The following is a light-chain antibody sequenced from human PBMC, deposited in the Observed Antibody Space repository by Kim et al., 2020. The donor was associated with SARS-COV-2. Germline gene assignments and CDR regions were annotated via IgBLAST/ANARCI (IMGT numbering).Light chain of an antibody. J-gene: IGKJ1*01. CDR1: QGISSY. V-gene: IGKV1-8*01. Sequence: AIRMTQSPSSFSASTGDRVTITCRASQGISSYLAWYQQKPGKAPELLIYAASTLQSGVPSRFSGSGSGTDFTLTISCLQSEDFATYYCQQYYSYLRTFGQGTKVDIK. CDR3: QQYYSYLRT. CDR2: AAS.